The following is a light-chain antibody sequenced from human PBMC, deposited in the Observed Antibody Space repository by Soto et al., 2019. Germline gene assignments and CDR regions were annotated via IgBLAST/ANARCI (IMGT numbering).Light chain of an antibody. CDR3: QQYGSSPT. CDR2: GAS. Sequence: EIVLTQSPGTLSLSPGERATLSCRASQSVSSSYLAWYQQKPGQAPRLLIYGASSRATGIPDRFSGSGSGTDFTLTISILEAEDFAVYYCQQYGSSPTFGGGTKGEIK. V-gene: IGKV3-20*01. CDR1: QSVSSSY. J-gene: IGKJ4*01.